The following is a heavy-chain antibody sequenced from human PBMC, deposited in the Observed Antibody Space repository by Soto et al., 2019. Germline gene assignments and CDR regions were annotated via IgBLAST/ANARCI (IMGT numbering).Heavy chain of an antibody. D-gene: IGHD2-15*01. V-gene: IGHV4-30-2*01. Sequence: ASETLCPPCAVSGGSLSRGGYFWSWIRQPPGKGLEWIGYIYHSGSTYYNPSLKSRVTILVDRSKNQFSLKLSSVTAADTAVYYCARGEVVALGYWGQGTLVTVSS. CDR3: ARGEVVALGY. J-gene: IGHJ4*02. CDR1: GGSLSRGGYF. CDR2: IYHSGST.